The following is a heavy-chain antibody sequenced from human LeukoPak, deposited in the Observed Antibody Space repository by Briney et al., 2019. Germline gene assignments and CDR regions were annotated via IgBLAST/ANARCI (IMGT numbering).Heavy chain of an antibody. CDR3: AREFYGDYVD. V-gene: IGHV3-23*01. D-gene: IGHD4-17*01. CDR2: ISGSGAST. J-gene: IGHJ4*02. Sequence: GGSLRLSCLTSGFTLSTNAMSWVRQAPGKGLEWISGISGSGASTYYADSVKGRFTISRDDSRNTLYLQMNSLRAEDTAVYYCAREFYGDYVDWGQGTLVTVSS. CDR1: GFTLSTNA.